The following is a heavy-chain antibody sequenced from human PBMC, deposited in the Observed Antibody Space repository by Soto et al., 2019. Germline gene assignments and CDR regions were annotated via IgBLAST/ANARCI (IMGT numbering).Heavy chain of an antibody. CDR3: ARSAVGSSWSWVRLYNWFDP. Sequence: QVQLQESGPGLVKPSQTLSLTCTVSGGSISSGGYYWSWIRQHPGKGLEWIGYIYYSGSTYYNPSLKSRVTISVDTSKNQFSLKLSSVTAADTAVYYCARSAVGSSWSWVRLYNWFDPWGQGTLVTVSS. CDR1: GGSISSGGYY. CDR2: IYYSGST. J-gene: IGHJ5*02. D-gene: IGHD6-13*01. V-gene: IGHV4-31*03.